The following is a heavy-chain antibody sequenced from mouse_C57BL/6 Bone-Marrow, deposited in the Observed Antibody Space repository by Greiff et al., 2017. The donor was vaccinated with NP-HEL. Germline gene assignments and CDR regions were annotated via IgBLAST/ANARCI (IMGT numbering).Heavy chain of an antibody. CDR2: ITHSGET. J-gene: IGHJ4*01. D-gene: IGHD2-3*01. V-gene: IGHV12-3*01. CDR3: AGGRWLLRLYYAMDY. Sequence: VQLQESGPGLVKPSQSLFLTCSITGFPITSGYYWIWIRQSPGKPLEWMGYITHSGETFYNPSLQSPISITRETSKNQFFLQLNSVTTEDTAMYYCAGGRWLLRLYYAMDYWGQGTSVTVSS. CDR1: GFPITSGYY.